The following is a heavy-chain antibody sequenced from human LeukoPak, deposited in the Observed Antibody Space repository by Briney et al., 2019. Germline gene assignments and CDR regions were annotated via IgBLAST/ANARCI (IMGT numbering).Heavy chain of an antibody. Sequence: SETLSLTCAVSGGSISSGGYSWSWIRQPPGKGLEWIGYIYHSGSTYYNPSLKSRVTMSVDTSKNQFSLKLSSVTAADTAVYYCAGAYDYVWGSYRDDYWGQGTLVTVSS. CDR1: GGSISSGGYS. V-gene: IGHV4-30-2*01. D-gene: IGHD3-16*02. J-gene: IGHJ4*02. CDR3: AGAYDYVWGSYRDDY. CDR2: IYHSGST.